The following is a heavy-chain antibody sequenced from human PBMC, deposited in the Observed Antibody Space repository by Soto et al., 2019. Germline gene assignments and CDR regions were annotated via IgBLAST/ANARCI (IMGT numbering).Heavy chain of an antibody. CDR3: AQQCAEATAGGWFDP. V-gene: IGHV4-39*01. Sequence: QLQLQESGPRLVKPSETLYLTCTVCGGSISITYYWAWIRQPPGKGLEWLGSIYHTGSTYDNPSLKSRVSMSVDTSTKHFSLRLSSVTAADTAVYYFAQQCAEATAGGWFDPWGQGTLVTGSS. J-gene: IGHJ5*02. D-gene: IGHD1-1*01. CDR2: IYHTGST. CDR1: GGSISITYY.